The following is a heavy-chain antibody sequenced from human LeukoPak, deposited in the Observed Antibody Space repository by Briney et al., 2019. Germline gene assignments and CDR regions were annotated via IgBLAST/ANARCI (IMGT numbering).Heavy chain of an antibody. CDR3: VRGRGSYGWFDP. V-gene: IGHV3-74*01. D-gene: IGHD3-10*01. CDR2: ISGDGTAR. CDR1: GLTSSSYW. Sequence: GGSLRLSCAASGLTSSSYWMHWVRHAPGKGLVWVSRISGDGTARNYADSVKGRFTISRDDAKNTVDLQMNSLRGEDTAVYYYVRGRGSYGWFDPWGQETLVTVS. J-gene: IGHJ5*02.